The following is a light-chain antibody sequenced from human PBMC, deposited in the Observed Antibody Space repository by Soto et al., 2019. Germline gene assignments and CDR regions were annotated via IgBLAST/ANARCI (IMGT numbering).Light chain of an antibody. CDR2: AAS. CDR3: QEYGSSRT. J-gene: IGKJ2*01. V-gene: IGKV3-20*01. Sequence: EIVLTQSPGTLSLSPGERATLSYRASQGVSSTYLAWYQQKPGQAPRLLIYAASSRATGIPDRFDGSGSGTDFTLTISRLEPEDFAVYYCQEYGSSRTFGQGTKLEIK. CDR1: QGVSSTY.